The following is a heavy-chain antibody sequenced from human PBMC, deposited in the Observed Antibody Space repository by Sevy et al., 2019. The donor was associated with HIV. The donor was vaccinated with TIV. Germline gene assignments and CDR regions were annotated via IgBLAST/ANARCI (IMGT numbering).Heavy chain of an antibody. J-gene: IGHJ4*02. D-gene: IGHD5-18*01. Sequence: GGSLRLSCAASGFSFSSFSMNWVRQAPGKGQEWVSYISTGSSTMYYADSVKGRFTISRDNAKNSLYLQMNSLRAEDTAVYYCAKGSDGYSYGLRDYWGQGTLVTVSS. CDR3: AKGSDGYSYGLRDY. CDR1: GFSFSSFS. V-gene: IGHV3-48*01. CDR2: ISTGSSTM.